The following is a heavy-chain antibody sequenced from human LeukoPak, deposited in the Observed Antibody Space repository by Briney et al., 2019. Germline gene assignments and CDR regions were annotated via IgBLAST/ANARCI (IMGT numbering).Heavy chain of an antibody. CDR1: GXTFSSYE. CDR2: ISSSGSTI. V-gene: IGHV3-48*03. J-gene: IGHJ4*02. D-gene: IGHD3-10*01. CDR3: ARHYYGSGSYFDY. Sequence: GGSLRLSCAASGXTFSSYEMNWVRQAPGKGLEWVSCISSSGSTIYYADSVKGRFTISRDNAKNSLYLQMNSLRAEDTAVYYCARHYYGSGSYFDYWGQGTLVTVSS.